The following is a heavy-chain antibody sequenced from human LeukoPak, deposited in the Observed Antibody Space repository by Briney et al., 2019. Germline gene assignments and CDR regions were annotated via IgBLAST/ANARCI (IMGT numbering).Heavy chain of an antibody. V-gene: IGHV4-34*01. Sequence: KASETLSLTCAVYGGSFSGYYWSWIRQPPGKGLEWIGEINHSGSTNYNPSLKSRVTISVDTSKNQFSLKLSSVTAADTAAYYCAREGYSSGWYYFDYWGQGTLVTVSS. D-gene: IGHD6-19*01. CDR1: GGSFSGYY. J-gene: IGHJ4*02. CDR3: AREGYSSGWYYFDY. CDR2: INHSGST.